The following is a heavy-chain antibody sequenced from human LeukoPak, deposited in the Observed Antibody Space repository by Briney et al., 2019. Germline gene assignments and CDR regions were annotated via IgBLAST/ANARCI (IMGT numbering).Heavy chain of an antibody. CDR1: GFTFSSYG. Sequence: GGSLRFSCAASGFTFSSYGMSWVRQAPGKGLEWVSAISGSGGSTYYADSVKGRFTISRDNSKNTLYLQMNSLRAEDTAVYYCARVGDKGGWYAWFDPWGQGTLVTVSS. D-gene: IGHD6-19*01. J-gene: IGHJ5*02. CDR2: ISGSGGST. V-gene: IGHV3-23*01. CDR3: ARVGDKGGWYAWFDP.